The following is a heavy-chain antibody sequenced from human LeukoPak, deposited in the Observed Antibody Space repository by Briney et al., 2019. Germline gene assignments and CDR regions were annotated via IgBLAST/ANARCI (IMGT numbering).Heavy chain of an antibody. D-gene: IGHD2-8*01. CDR2: INQDGSQK. V-gene: IGHV3-7*01. CDR1: GFTLSTYW. Sequence: SGGSLRLSCAASGFTLSTYWMSWVRQAPGKGLEWVANINQDGSQKRYVDSVQGRFTISRDNTKNSLFLQMNSLRAEDTAVYYCARLKDDVTKLDYWGQGTLVTVSS. CDR3: ARLKDDVTKLDY. J-gene: IGHJ4*02.